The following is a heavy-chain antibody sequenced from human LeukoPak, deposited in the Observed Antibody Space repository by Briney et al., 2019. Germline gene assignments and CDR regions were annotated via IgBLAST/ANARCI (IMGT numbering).Heavy chain of an antibody. V-gene: IGHV4-39*07. CDR3: ARVALPGVYYFDY. CDR2: IYYSGST. J-gene: IGHJ4*02. D-gene: IGHD3-3*01. CDR1: GGSISSSSYY. Sequence: PSETLSLTCTVSGGSISSSSYYWGWIRQPPGKGLEWIGSIYYSGSTYYNPSLKSRVTISIDTSKNQSSLKLSSLTAADTAVYYCARVALPGVYYFDYWGQGTLVTASS.